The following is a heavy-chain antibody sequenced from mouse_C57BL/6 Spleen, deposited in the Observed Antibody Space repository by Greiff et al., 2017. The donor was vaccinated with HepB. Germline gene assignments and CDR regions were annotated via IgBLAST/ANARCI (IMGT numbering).Heavy chain of an antibody. J-gene: IGHJ3*01. CDR1: GYSFTSYY. V-gene: IGHV1-66*01. CDR2: ISPGSGNT. CDR3: ARAGRDYWFAY. D-gene: IGHD2-13*01. Sequence: QVQLQQSGPELVKPGASVKISCKASGYSFTSYYIHWVKQRPGQGLEWIGWISPGSGNTKYNEKFKGKATLTADTSSSTAYMQLSSLTSEDSAVYYCARAGRDYWFAYRGTGILVTVSA.